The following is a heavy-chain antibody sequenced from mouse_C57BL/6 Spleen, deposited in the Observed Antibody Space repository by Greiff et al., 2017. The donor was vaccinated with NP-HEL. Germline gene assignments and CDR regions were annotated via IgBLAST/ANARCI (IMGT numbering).Heavy chain of an antibody. Sequence: QVQLQQPGAELVRPGTSVKVSCKASGYAFTNYLIEWVKQRPGQGLEWIGVISPGSGGTNYNEKFKGMATLTADKSSSTAYMQLSSLTSEDSAVYFCAKTGTEGYYFDYWGQGTTLTVSS. J-gene: IGHJ2*01. CDR2: ISPGSGGT. CDR3: AKTGTEGYYFDY. V-gene: IGHV1-54*01. D-gene: IGHD4-1*01. CDR1: GYAFTNYL.